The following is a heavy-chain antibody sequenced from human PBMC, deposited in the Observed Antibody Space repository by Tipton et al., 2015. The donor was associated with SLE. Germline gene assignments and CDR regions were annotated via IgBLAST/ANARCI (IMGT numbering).Heavy chain of an antibody. CDR3: ARQRGYYDGTPFPPWNFDL. J-gene: IGHJ2*01. V-gene: IGHV4-39*07. CDR1: GDSVSSNSAA. Sequence: GLVKPSQTLSLTCAISGDSVSSNSAAWGWIRQSPAQGLEWIGTIHYAGGTYYNPSLRSRLTISVDTSENHFSLNLNSVTAADTAVYFCARQRGYYDGTPFPPWNFDLWGRGTQVTVSS. D-gene: IGHD3-16*01. CDR2: IHYAGGT.